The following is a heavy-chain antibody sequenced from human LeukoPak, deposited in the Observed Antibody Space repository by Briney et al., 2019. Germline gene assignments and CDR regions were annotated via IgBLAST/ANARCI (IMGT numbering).Heavy chain of an antibody. CDR3: AREGSYVPDY. CDR2: IYYSGST. D-gene: IGHD3-16*01. CDR1: GASINNYY. J-gene: IGHJ4*02. Sequence: SETLSLTXTVSGASINNYYWGWIRQPPGKGLEWIGYIYYSGSTNYNPSLKSRVTISIDTSRNQFSLKLSSVAAADTAVYYCAREGSYVPDYWGQGTLVTVSS. V-gene: IGHV4-59*01.